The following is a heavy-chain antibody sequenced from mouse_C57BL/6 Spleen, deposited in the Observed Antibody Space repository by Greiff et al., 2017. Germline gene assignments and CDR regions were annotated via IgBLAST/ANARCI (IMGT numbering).Heavy chain of an antibody. CDR3: ARQGPWFAY. J-gene: IGHJ3*01. Sequence: EVKVVESGGGLVKPGGSLKLSCAASGFTFSSYTMSWVRQTPEKRLEWVATISGGGGNTYYPDSVKGRFTISRDNAKNTLYLQMSSLRSEDTALYYCARQGPWFAYWGQGTLVTVSA. CDR2: ISGGGGNT. CDR1: GFTFSSYT. V-gene: IGHV5-9*01.